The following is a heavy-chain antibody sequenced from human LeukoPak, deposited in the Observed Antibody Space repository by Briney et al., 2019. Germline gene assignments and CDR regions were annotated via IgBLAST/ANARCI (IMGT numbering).Heavy chain of an antibody. V-gene: IGHV5-51*01. J-gene: IGHJ3*02. Sequence: GESLKISCKGSGYTFPRYWIAWVRQMPGKGLEWMGIIYPTDSDTRYSPSFQGQVTISADTAVNTAYLQWSSLKASDTAMYYCARRVAARPRAFDIWGQGTMVTVSS. CDR1: GYTFPRYW. D-gene: IGHD6-6*01. CDR3: ARRVAARPRAFDI. CDR2: IYPTDSDT.